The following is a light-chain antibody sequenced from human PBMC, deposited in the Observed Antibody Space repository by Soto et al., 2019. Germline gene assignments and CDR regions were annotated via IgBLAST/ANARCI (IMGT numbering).Light chain of an antibody. CDR2: GAS. CDR1: QSVRSNF. J-gene: IGKJ4*01. Sequence: IMLTQSPGTLSLSPGARATLFCRASQSVRSNFLAWYNQRPGQAPRLLIYGASNRATGIPDRFSGSGSGTDFTLTISRLEPEDFAVYYCQLYGTSLTVGGGTRVEI. CDR3: QLYGTSLT. V-gene: IGKV3-20*01.